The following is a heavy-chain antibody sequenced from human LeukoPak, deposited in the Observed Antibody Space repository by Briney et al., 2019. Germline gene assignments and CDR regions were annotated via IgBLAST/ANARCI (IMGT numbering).Heavy chain of an antibody. CDR1: GFTFSNYW. V-gene: IGHV3-7*03. Sequence: GGSLRLSCAASGFTFSNYWMSWVRQAPGKGLEWVANMKQDGSEKYYVDSMKGRFTISRDNAKNSLYLQMNSLRVEDTAVYYCARKAYAMDVWGKGTTVTVSS. CDR3: ARKAYAMDV. J-gene: IGHJ6*04. CDR2: MKQDGSEK.